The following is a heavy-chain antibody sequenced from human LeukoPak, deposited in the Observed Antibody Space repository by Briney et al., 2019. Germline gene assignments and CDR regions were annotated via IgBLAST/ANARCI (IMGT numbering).Heavy chain of an antibody. CDR3: AKDQYYDFWSGYRDFDY. CDR1: GFTLSSYA. CDR2: ISGSGGST. J-gene: IGHJ4*02. Sequence: GGSLRLSCVASGFTLSSYAMSRVRQAPGKGLEWVSAISGSGGSTYYADSVKGRFTISRDNSKNTLYLQMNSLRAEDTAVYYCAKDQYYDFWSGYRDFDYWGQGTLVTVSS. D-gene: IGHD3-3*01. V-gene: IGHV3-23*01.